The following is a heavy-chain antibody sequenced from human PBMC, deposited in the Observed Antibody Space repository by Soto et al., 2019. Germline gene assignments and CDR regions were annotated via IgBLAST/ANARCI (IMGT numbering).Heavy chain of an antibody. CDR3: ARDLGDYYGSGSYYGIFDY. CDR1: GYTFTGYY. CDR2: INPNRGGT. Sequence: QVQLVQSGAEVKKPGASVKVSCKASGYTFTGYYMHWVRQAPGQGLEWMGWINPNRGGTNYAQKCQGWVTMTRETSISTAYMELSRLRSDDTAVYYCARDLGDYYGSGSYYGIFDYWGQGTLVTVSS. J-gene: IGHJ4*02. V-gene: IGHV1-2*04. D-gene: IGHD3-10*01.